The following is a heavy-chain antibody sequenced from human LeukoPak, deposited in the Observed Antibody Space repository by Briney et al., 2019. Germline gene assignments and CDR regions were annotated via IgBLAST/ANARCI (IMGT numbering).Heavy chain of an antibody. D-gene: IGHD3-10*01. J-gene: IGHJ4*02. V-gene: IGHV3-30*02. CDR3: AKGRLLWFGEPNCAFDY. Sequence: PGGSLRLSCAASGFTFSSYGMHWVRQAPGKGLEWVAFIRYDGSNKYYADSVKGRFTISRDNSKNTLYLEMNSLRAEDTAVYYCAKGRLLWFGEPNCAFDYWGQGTLVTVSS. CDR2: IRYDGSNK. CDR1: GFTFSSYG.